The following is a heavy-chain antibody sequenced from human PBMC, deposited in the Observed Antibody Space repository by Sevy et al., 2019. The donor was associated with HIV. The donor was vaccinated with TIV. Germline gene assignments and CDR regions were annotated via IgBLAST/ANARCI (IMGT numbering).Heavy chain of an antibody. CDR2: ISAYNDNT. D-gene: IGHD3-22*01. CDR1: GYTFTKYG. Sequence: ASVKVSCKASGYTFTKYGISWVRQAPGQGLEWMGRISAYNDNTNYAQKLQGRVTMTTDTSTNTAYMELRSLRSDDTAVYYCARDRNNYDSTGYPKGVDVWGQGTTVTVSS. V-gene: IGHV1-18*01. J-gene: IGHJ6*02. CDR3: ARDRNNYDSTGYPKGVDV.